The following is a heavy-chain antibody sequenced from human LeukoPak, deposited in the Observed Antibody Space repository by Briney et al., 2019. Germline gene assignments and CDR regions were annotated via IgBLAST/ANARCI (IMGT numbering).Heavy chain of an antibody. CDR3: ARGAYQLPIDY. CDR2: INPSGGTT. Sequence: GASVKVSCKASGYTFTSYYMHWVRQAPGQGLECMGIINPSGGTTRYAQKFQGRVTMTRDTSTSTVYMELSSLRSEDTAVYYCARGAYQLPIDYWGQGTLVTVSS. J-gene: IGHJ4*02. V-gene: IGHV1-46*01. CDR1: GYTFTSYY. D-gene: IGHD2-2*01.